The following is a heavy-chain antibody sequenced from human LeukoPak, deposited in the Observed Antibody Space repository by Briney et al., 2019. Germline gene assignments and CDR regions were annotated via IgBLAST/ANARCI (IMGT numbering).Heavy chain of an antibody. Sequence: GGSLRLSCAASGFTFSSYEMNWVRQAPGKGLEWVSYISSSGSTIYYADSVKGRFTISRDNAKNSLYLQMNSLRAEDTALYYCARELGEGAFDIWGQGTMVTVSS. CDR1: GFTFSSYE. V-gene: IGHV3-48*03. CDR2: ISSSGSTI. CDR3: ARELGEGAFDI. J-gene: IGHJ3*02. D-gene: IGHD3-10*01.